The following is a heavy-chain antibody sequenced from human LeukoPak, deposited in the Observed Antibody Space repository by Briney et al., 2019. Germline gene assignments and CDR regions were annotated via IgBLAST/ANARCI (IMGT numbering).Heavy chain of an antibody. D-gene: IGHD3-22*01. CDR1: GGSFSGYY. CDR3: ARGPDYYDSSGYYYYFDY. J-gene: IGHJ4*02. V-gene: IGHV4-34*01. CDR2: INHSGST. Sequence: KSSETLSLTCAVYGGSFSGYYWGWIRQPPGKGLEWIGEINHSGSTNYNPSLKSRVTISVDTSKNQFSLKLSSVTAADTAVYYCARGPDYYDSSGYYYYFDYWGQGTLVTVSS.